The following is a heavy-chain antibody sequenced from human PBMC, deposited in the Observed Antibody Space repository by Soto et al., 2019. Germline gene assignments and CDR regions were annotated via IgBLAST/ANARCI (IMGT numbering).Heavy chain of an antibody. J-gene: IGHJ6*04. CDR1: GFTFSSYG. V-gene: IGHV3-33*01. CDR3: ARDGSGWSTLYYYYYGMDV. CDR2: IWYDGSNK. Sequence: GGSLRLSCAASGFTFSSYGMHWVRQAPGKGLEWVAVIWYDGSNKYYADSVKGRFTISRDNSKNTLYLQMNSLRAEDTAVYYCARDGSGWSTLYYYYYGMDVWGKGTTVTVSS. D-gene: IGHD3-10*01.